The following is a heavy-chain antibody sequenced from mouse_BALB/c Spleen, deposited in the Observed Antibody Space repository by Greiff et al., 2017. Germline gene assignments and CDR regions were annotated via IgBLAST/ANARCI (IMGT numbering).Heavy chain of an antibody. CDR2: IDPANGNT. J-gene: IGHJ2*01. D-gene: IGHD1-1*01. V-gene: IGHV14-3*02. Sequence: VQLQQSGAELVKPGASVKLSCTASGFNIKDSYMHWVKQRPEQGLEWIGRIDPANGNTKYDPKFQGKATITADTSSNTAYLPLRSLTSEDTAVYYCARSDITTVSLDYWGQGTTLTVSS. CDR3: ARSDITTVSLDY. CDR1: GFNIKDSY.